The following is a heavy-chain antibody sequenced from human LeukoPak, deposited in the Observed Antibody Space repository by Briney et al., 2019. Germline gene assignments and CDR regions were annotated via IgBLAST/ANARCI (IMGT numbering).Heavy chain of an antibody. CDR3: ARDMGDSSGYNFDY. CDR2: IYYSGST. D-gene: IGHD3-22*01. CDR1: GGSISSYY. J-gene: IGHJ4*02. Sequence: SETLSLTCTVSGGSISSYYWSWIRQPPGKGLEWIGYIYYSGSTNYNPSLKSRVTISVDTSKNQFSLKLSSVTAADTAVYYCARDMGDSSGYNFDYWGQGTLVTVPS. V-gene: IGHV4-59*01.